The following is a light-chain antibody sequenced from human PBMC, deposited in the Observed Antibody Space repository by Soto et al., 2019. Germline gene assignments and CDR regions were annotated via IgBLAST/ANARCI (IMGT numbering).Light chain of an antibody. J-gene: IGKJ2*01. V-gene: IGKV3-20*01. CDR2: GAS. CDR1: QSVSSSY. Sequence: EIVLTQSPGTLSLSPGERATLSCRASQSVSSSYLAWYQHKPGQAPRLLIYGASSRATGIPDRFSGSGSGTDFTLTISRLEPEDFAVYYCQQGSTFGQGTKLEIK. CDR3: QQGST.